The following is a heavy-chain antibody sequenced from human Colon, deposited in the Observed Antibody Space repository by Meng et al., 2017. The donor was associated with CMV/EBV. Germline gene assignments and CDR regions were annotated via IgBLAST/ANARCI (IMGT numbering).Heavy chain of an antibody. CDR1: GFTFSDSW. V-gene: IGHV3-7*01. Sequence: GESLKISCRVSGFTFSDSWMNWVRQAPGKGLEWVANINEDGSGKYYVDSVKGRFTISRDNAKNSVYLQINSLGAEDTAVYYCARGLVEAPGIEYWGQGTLVTVSS. CDR2: INEDGSGK. CDR3: ARGLVEAPGIEY. J-gene: IGHJ4*02. D-gene: IGHD2-15*01.